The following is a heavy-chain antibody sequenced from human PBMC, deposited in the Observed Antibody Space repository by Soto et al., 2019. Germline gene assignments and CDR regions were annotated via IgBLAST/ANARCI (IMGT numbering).Heavy chain of an antibody. D-gene: IGHD3-10*01. V-gene: IGHV4-39*01. CDR3: ARLPGMGFGELLAADY. CDR2: VYYSGST. Sequence: QLQLQESGPGLVKPSETLSLTCTVSGGSISSSSYYWGWIRQPPGKGLEWVGSVYYSGSTYYNPSLKSRVTISVDTSKNQFSLKLSSVPAADTAVYYCARLPGMGFGELLAADYWGQGTLVTVSS. J-gene: IGHJ4*02. CDR1: GGSISSSSYY.